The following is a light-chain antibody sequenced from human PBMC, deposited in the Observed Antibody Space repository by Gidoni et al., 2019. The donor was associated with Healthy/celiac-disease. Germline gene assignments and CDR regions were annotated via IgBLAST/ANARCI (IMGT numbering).Light chain of an antibody. J-gene: IGKJ1*01. Sequence: EIVLTQSPGTLSLSPGERATLSCMASQSVSSSYLAWYHPKPGQAPRLLIYGASSRATCIPDTVSGSGSGTDFTLTISRLEPEDFAVYYCQHYGSSPAWTFGQGTKVEIK. CDR1: QSVSSSY. CDR2: GAS. V-gene: IGKV3-20*01. CDR3: QHYGSSPAWT.